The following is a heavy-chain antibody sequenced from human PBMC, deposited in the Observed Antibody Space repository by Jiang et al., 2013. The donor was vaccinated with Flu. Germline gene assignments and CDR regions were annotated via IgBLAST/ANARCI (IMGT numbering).Heavy chain of an antibody. D-gene: IGHD2-15*01. CDR3: ARVVLIGYCSGGSCLEKNFDY. J-gene: IGHJ4*02. V-gene: IGHV1-2*02. Sequence: SGAEVKKPGASVKLSCKASGYTFTDHYIHWVRQAPGQGLEWMGWINPNSGGTKYAQKFQGRVTMTRDTSISTAYMELNRLTSDDTAVYYCARVVLIGYCSGGSCLEKNFDYWGQGTLVTVSS. CDR2: INPNSGGT. CDR1: GYTFTDHY.